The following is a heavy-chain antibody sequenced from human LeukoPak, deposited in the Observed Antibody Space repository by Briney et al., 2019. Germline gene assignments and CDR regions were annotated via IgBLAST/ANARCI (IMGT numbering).Heavy chain of an antibody. CDR3: AKTGYSSRWTYYFDY. Sequence: PGGSLKLSFAASGFTFSSYAMSWVRQAPGKGLEWVSTISGYGGTTYYADSVKGRFTISRDNSKNTLYLQINSLRAEDTAIYYCAKTGYSSRWTYYFDYWGQGTLVTVSS. D-gene: IGHD6-13*01. CDR1: GFTFSSYA. J-gene: IGHJ4*02. V-gene: IGHV3-23*01. CDR2: ISGYGGTT.